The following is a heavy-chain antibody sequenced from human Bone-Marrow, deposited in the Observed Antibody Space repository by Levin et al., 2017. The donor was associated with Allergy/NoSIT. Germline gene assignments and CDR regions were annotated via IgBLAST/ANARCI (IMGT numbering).Heavy chain of an antibody. V-gene: IGHV3-30-3*01. Sequence: GGSLRLSCAASGFTFSSYAMHWVRQAPGKGLEWVAVISYDGSNKYYADSVKGRFTISRDNSKNTLYLQMNSLRAEDTAVYYCARDSYRYSSSWYGFDYWGQGTLVTVSS. CDR2: ISYDGSNK. J-gene: IGHJ4*02. CDR3: ARDSYRYSSSWYGFDY. D-gene: IGHD6-13*01. CDR1: GFTFSSYA.